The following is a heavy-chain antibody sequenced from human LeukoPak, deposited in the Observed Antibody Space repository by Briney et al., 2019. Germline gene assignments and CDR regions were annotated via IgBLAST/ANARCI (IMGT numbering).Heavy chain of an antibody. V-gene: IGHV1-24*01. CDR3: ACPRQIYYYYGMDV. Sequence: ASVKVSCKVSGYTLTELSMHWVRQAPGKGLEWMGGFDPEDGETIYAQKFQGGVTMTEDTSTDTAYMELSSLRSEDTAVYYCACPRQIYYYYGMDVWGQGTTVTVSS. CDR2: FDPEDGET. J-gene: IGHJ6*02. CDR1: GYTLTELS.